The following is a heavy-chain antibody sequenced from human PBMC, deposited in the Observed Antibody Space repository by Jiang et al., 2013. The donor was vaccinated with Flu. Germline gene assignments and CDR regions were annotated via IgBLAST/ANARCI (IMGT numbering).Heavy chain of an antibody. V-gene: IGHV3-33*01. CDR2: IWYDGSNK. CDR3: ARESHSSGYYLDGMDWFDP. J-gene: IGHJ5*02. CDR1: GFTFSSYG. D-gene: IGHD3-22*01. Sequence: RSLRLSCAASGFTFSSYGMHWVRQAPGKGLEWVAVIWYDGSNKYYADSVKGRFTISRDNSKNTLYLQMNSLRAEDTAVYYCARESHSSGYYLDGMDWFDPWGQGTLVTVSS.